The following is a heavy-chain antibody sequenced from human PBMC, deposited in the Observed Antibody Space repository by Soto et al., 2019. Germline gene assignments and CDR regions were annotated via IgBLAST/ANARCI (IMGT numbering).Heavy chain of an antibody. CDR3: AIIIRGYYHFDY. CDR1: GGSISSGDYY. Sequence: QVQLQASGPGLVEPSQTLSLTCTVSGGSISSGDYYWSWIRQPPGKCLEWIGYIYYSGSTYYNPSLKRRVTISVDTSKNQFSLKLSSVTAADTAVYYCAIIIRGYYHFDYWGQGTLVTVSS. CDR2: IYYSGST. J-gene: IGHJ4*02. D-gene: IGHD3-22*01. V-gene: IGHV4-30-4*01.